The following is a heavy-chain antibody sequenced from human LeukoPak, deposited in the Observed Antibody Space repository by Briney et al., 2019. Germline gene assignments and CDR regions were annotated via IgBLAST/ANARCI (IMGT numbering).Heavy chain of an antibody. J-gene: IGHJ4*02. CDR1: GFTFSSYA. V-gene: IGHV3-23*01. D-gene: IGHD6-19*01. Sequence: GGSLRLSCAASGFTFSSYAMTWVRQTPGKGLEWVSSISAGGGNTFYAGSVKGRFTISRDTSKNTLYLQMNSLRAEDAAVYYCAKYSSAWYEDYWGQGTLVTVSS. CDR2: ISAGGGNT. CDR3: AKYSSAWYEDY.